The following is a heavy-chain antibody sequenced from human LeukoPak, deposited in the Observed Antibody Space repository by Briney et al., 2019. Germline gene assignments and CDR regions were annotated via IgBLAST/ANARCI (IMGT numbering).Heavy chain of an antibody. CDR2: IHYSGGST. V-gene: IGHV4-61*01. D-gene: IGHD6-19*01. Sequence: SETLSLTCTVSGASVNSGSYYWSWIRQPPGKGLEWIGFIHYSGGSTNYNPSLKSRVTISVDTSKNQFSLKLSSVTAADTAVYYCARVRIAVTSFDYWGQGTLVTVSS. CDR1: GASVNSGSYY. J-gene: IGHJ4*02. CDR3: ARVRIAVTSFDY.